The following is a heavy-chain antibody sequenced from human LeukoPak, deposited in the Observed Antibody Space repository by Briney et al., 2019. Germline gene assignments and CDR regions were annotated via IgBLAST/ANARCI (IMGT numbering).Heavy chain of an antibody. Sequence: GGSLRLSCAASGFTFSSYGMHWVRQAPGKGLEWVAVISYDGSNKYYADSVKGRFTISRDNSKNTLYLQMNSLRAEDTAVYYCAKGGGYYGSGSYKCFDYWGQGTLVTVSS. CDR3: AKGGGYYGSGSYKCFDY. CDR1: GFTFSSYG. J-gene: IGHJ4*02. D-gene: IGHD3-10*01. V-gene: IGHV3-30*18. CDR2: ISYDGSNK.